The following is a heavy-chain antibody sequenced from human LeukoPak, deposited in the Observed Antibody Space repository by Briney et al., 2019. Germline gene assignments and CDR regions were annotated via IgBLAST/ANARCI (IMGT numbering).Heavy chain of an antibody. CDR2: FDPEDGET. V-gene: IGHV1-24*01. Sequence: ASVKVSCKVSGYTLSELSMHWVRQAPGKGLEWMGGFDPEDGETIYAQKFQGRVTMTEDTSTDTACMELSSLRSEDTAVYYCATEGSGSYYYYMDVWGKGTTVTVPS. J-gene: IGHJ6*03. CDR1: GYTLSELS. D-gene: IGHD6-19*01. CDR3: ATEGSGSYYYYMDV.